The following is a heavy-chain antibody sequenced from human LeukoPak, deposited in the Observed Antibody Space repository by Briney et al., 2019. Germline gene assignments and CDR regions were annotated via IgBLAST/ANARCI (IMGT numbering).Heavy chain of an antibody. CDR3: ARDRGYCSGGSCYNPPGGPPTNWFDP. D-gene: IGHD2-15*01. CDR1: GGTFSSYA. J-gene: IGHJ5*02. Sequence: ASVKVSCKASGGTFSSYAISWVRQAPGQGLEWMGGIIPIFGTANYAQKFQGRVTITADESTSTAYMELSSLRSEDTAVYYCARDRGYCSGGSCYNPPGGPPTNWFDPWGQGTLVTVSS. V-gene: IGHV1-69*13. CDR2: IIPIFGTA.